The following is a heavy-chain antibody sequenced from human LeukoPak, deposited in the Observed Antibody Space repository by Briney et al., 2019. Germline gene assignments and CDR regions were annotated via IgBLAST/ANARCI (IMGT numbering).Heavy chain of an antibody. J-gene: IGHJ4*02. Sequence: GGSLRLSCAASGFXFSSYAMNWVRQAPGKGLEWVSSISSTGSNIYYADSVKGRFTISRDNAKNSLSLQMNSLRAEDTAVYYCATEFLGAVAETGDYWGQGALVTVSS. CDR2: ISSTGSNI. D-gene: IGHD6-19*01. V-gene: IGHV3-21*01. CDR1: GFXFSSYA. CDR3: ATEFLGAVAETGDY.